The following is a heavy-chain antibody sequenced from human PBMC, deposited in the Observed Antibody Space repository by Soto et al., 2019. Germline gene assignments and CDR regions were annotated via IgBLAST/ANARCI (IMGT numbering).Heavy chain of an antibody. J-gene: IGHJ4*02. CDR1: GFTFSSYA. CDR2: ISGSGGST. Sequence: GGSLRLSCAASGFTFSSYAMSWVRQAPGKGLEWVSAISGSGGSTYYADSVKGRFTISRDNSKNTLYLQMNSLRAEDTAVYYCAKGYKVLGPQYDILTGLDYWGQGILVTVSS. D-gene: IGHD3-9*01. V-gene: IGHV3-23*01. CDR3: AKGYKVLGPQYDILTGLDY.